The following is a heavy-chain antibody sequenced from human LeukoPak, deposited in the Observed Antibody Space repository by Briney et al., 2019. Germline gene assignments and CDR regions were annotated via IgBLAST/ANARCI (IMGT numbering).Heavy chain of an antibody. J-gene: IGHJ3*01. Sequence: SETLSLTCTVSGGSISSYCWSWIRQPAGKGLEWIGRIYTSGSTNYNPSLKSRVALSIDTSKSQLSFQLTSVTAADTAVYYCAREKSPERKTWLQLGAFDVWGQGTVVTVSS. D-gene: IGHD5-24*01. CDR2: IYTSGST. CDR1: GGSISSYC. V-gene: IGHV4-4*07. CDR3: AREKSPERKTWLQLGAFDV.